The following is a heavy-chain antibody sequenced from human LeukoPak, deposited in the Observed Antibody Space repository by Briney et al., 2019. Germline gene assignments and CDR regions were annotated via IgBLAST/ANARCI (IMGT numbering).Heavy chain of an antibody. D-gene: IGHD6-19*01. CDR3: ARYSVAGTGSEYFQH. CDR2: INPSGGST. J-gene: IGHJ1*01. Sequence: ASVKVSCKASGYTFTSDYMHWVRHAPGQGLEWMWIINPSGGSTSYAQKFQGRVTMTRDTSTSTVYMELSSLRSEDTAVYYCARYSVAGTGSEYFQHWGQGTLVTVSS. CDR1: GYTFTSDY. V-gene: IGHV1-46*01.